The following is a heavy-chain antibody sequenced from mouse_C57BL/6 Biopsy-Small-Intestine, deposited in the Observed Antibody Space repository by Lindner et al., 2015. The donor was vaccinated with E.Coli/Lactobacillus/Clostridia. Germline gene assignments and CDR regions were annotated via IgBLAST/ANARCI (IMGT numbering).Heavy chain of an antibody. CDR2: INPNNGGT. J-gene: IGHJ3*01. CDR1: GYTFTDYN. CDR3: ARAGGSSWFAY. Sequence: VQLQESGPELVKPGASVKIPCKASGYTFTDYNMDWVKQSHGKSLEWIGDINPNNGGTIYNQKFKGKATLTVDKSSSTAYMQLKSLTSEDSAVYYCARAGGSSWFAYWGQGTLVTVSA. V-gene: IGHV1-18*01. D-gene: IGHD1-1*02.